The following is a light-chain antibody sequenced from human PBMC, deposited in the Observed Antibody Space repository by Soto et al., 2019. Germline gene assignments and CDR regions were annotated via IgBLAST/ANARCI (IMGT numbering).Light chain of an antibody. CDR3: HQYNNGPRT. CDR1: QSIGSN. Sequence: EIVMTQSPVTLSVSPGERASLSCRASQSIGSNLAWFQQKPGQAPRLLISGASTRATCIPARFSGSGSGTEFTLTISSLQPEDFAVYYCHQYNNGPRTFGQGTKVEFK. J-gene: IGKJ1*01. CDR2: GAS. V-gene: IGKV3-15*01.